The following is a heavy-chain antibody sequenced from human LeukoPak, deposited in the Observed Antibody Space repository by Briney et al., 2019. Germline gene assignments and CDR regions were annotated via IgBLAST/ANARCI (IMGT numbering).Heavy chain of an antibody. CDR2: ISGSGGST. Sequence: GGSLRLSCAASGFTFSSYAMSWVRQAPGKGLEWVSAISGSGGSTYYADPVKGRFTISRDNSKNTLYLQMNSLRAEDTAVYYCARALTRIYDYVWGSYDYWGQGTLVTVSS. D-gene: IGHD3-16*01. J-gene: IGHJ4*02. CDR3: ARALTRIYDYVWGSYDY. CDR1: GFTFSSYA. V-gene: IGHV3-23*01.